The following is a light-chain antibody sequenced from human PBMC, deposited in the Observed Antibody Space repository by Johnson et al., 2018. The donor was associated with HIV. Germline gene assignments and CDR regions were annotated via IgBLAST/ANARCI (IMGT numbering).Light chain of an antibody. J-gene: IGLJ1*01. Sequence: QLVLTQPPSVSAAPGQKVTISCSGRSSNIGSNSVSWYQQLPGTAPKLLIYENNKRPSGIPDRFSGSKSGTSATLGITGLQTGDEADYYCGTWDSSLSAYVYGTGTKFTFL. CDR3: GTWDSSLSAYV. V-gene: IGLV1-51*02. CDR1: SSNIGSNS. CDR2: ENN.